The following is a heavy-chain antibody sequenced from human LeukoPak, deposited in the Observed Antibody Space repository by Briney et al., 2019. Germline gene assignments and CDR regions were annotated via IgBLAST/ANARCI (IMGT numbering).Heavy chain of an antibody. J-gene: IGHJ4*02. CDR2: ISSSSII. Sequence: PGGSLRLSCAASGFTFSSYSMNWVRQAPGKGLEWVSYISSSSIIYYADSVKGRFTISRDNAKNSLYLQMNSLRAEDTAVYYCARSLGYCSGGSCYTFDYWGQGTLVTVSS. CDR1: GFTFSSYS. D-gene: IGHD2-15*01. V-gene: IGHV3-48*01. CDR3: ARSLGYCSGGSCYTFDY.